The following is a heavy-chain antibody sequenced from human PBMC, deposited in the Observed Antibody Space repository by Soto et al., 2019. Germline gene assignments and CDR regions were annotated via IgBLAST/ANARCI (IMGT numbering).Heavy chain of an antibody. V-gene: IGHV4-61*01. CDR2: IYYSGST. CDR1: GGSVSSGSYY. D-gene: IGHD3-10*01. J-gene: IGHJ6*02. Sequence: SGTLSLTCPVSGGSVSSGSYYLGGIRPHPGKGLEWIGYIYYSGSTNYNPSLKSRVTISVDTSKNQFSLKLSSVTAADTAVYYCARGDYYGSGSGGYYYGMDVWGQGTTVTVSS. CDR3: ARGDYYGSGSGGYYYGMDV.